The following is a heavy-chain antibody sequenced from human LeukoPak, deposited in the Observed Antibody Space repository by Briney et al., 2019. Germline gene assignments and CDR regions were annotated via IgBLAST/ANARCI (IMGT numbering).Heavy chain of an antibody. CDR3: ARDVGGSSGRYDAFDI. Sequence: GGSLRLSCAASGSTFSSYSMNWVRQAPGKGLEWVSYISSSSSTIYYADSVKGRFTISRDNAKNSLYLQMNSLRAEDTAVYYCARDVGGSSGRYDAFDIWGQGTMVTVSS. CDR1: GSTFSSYS. J-gene: IGHJ3*02. CDR2: ISSSSSTI. V-gene: IGHV3-48*01. D-gene: IGHD3-22*01.